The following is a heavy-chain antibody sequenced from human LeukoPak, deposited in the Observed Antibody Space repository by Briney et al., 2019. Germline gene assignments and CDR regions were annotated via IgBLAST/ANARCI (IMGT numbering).Heavy chain of an antibody. V-gene: IGHV3-74*01. CDR2: INSDGSST. CDR1: GFTFSSYW. D-gene: IGHD3-16*01. CDR3: ARADHKLGAFDI. Sequence: GGSLRLSCAASGFTFSSYWMHWVRQAPGKGLVWVSHINSDGSSTSYADSVKGRFTISRDNAKNTLYLQMNSLRAEDTAVYYCARADHKLGAFDIWGQGTMVTVSS. J-gene: IGHJ3*02.